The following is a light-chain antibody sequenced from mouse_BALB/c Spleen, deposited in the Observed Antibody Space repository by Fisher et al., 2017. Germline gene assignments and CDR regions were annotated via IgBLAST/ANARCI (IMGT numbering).Light chain of an antibody. V-gene: IGKV4-59*01. J-gene: IGKJ2*01. CDR2: DTS. CDR1: SSVSS. Sequence: IVLTQSPAIMSASLGERVTMTCTASSSVSSSYLHWYQQKSGTSPKRWIYDTSKLASGVPARFSGSGSGTSYSLTISSMEAEDAATYYCQQRSSYPYTFGGGTKLEIK. CDR3: QQRSSYPYT.